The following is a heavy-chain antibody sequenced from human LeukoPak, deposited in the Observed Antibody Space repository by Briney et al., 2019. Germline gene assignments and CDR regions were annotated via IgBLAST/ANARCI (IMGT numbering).Heavy chain of an antibody. CDR1: GFAFSTYS. Sequence: PGGSLRLSCAASGFAFSTYSMNWVRQAPGKGLEWGSHISGSSSLIYYADSVKGRFAISRDNSKNTLYLQMNSLRAEDTAVYYCARVGGFEWNWFDPWGQGTLVTVSS. V-gene: IGHV3-48*01. J-gene: IGHJ5*02. CDR3: ARVGGFEWNWFDP. D-gene: IGHD3-9*01. CDR2: ISGSSSLI.